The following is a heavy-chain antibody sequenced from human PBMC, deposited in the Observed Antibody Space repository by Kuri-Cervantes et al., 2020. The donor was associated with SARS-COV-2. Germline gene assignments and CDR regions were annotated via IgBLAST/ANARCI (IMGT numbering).Heavy chain of an antibody. D-gene: IGHD3-16*01. CDR2: IYYSGRT. J-gene: IGHJ3*02. V-gene: IGHV4-61*01. Sequence: SETLSLTCTVSGGSVSSGSYYWSWIRQPPGKGLAWIWYIYYSGRTNYHPSLKNRVTISVDTSKNQFSLKLSSVTAADTAVYCCADRGFGGAFDIWGQGTMVTVSS. CDR3: ADRGFGGAFDI. CDR1: GGSVSSGSYY.